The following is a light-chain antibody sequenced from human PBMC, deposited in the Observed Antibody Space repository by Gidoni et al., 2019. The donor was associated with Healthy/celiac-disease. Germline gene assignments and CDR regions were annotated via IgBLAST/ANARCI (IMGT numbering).Light chain of an antibody. J-gene: IGKJ4*01. CDR3: QQGYSTPPT. V-gene: IGKV1-39*01. CDR1: PSISSY. CDR2: AAS. Sequence: DIQMTQSPSSLSASVGDRFTITCRASPSISSYLNWYQQKPGKAPKLLIYAASSLQSGVPSRFSGSESGTDFTLTISSLQAEDFAPYYCQQGYSTPPTFGGGTKVEIK.